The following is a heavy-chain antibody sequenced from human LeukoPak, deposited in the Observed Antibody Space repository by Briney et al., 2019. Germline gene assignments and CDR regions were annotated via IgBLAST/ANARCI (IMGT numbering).Heavy chain of an antibody. CDR3: ARDDGIAAYYYGMDV. V-gene: IGHV4-4*07. D-gene: IGHD1-14*01. CDR1: GGSISGYY. Sequence: NPSETLSLTCTVSGGSISGYYWSWIRQPAGKGLEWIGRIYTSGSTNYNPSLKSRVTMSVDTSKNQFSLKLSSVTAADTAVYYCARDDGIAAYYYGMDVWGQGTTVTVSS. CDR2: IYTSGST. J-gene: IGHJ6*02.